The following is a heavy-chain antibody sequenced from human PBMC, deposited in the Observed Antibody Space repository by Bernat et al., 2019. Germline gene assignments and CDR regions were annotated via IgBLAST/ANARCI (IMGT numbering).Heavy chain of an antibody. CDR1: GGSISSSSYY. CDR3: ARAPATMIVVDNYFDY. D-gene: IGHD3-22*01. V-gene: IGHV4-39*01. Sequence: QLQLQESGPGLVKPSETLSLTCTVSGGSISSSSYYWGWIRQPPGKGLEWIGSIYYSGSTYYNPSLKSRVTISVYTSKNQFSLKLSSVTAADTAVYYCARAPATMIVVDNYFDYWGQGTLVTVSS. J-gene: IGHJ4*02. CDR2: IYYSGST.